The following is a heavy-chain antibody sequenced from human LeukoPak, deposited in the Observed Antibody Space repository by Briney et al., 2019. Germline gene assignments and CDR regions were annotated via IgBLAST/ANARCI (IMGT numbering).Heavy chain of an antibody. Sequence: SETLSLTCAVYGGSFSGYYWSWIRQPLGKGLEWIGEINHSGSTNYNPSLKSRVTISVDTSKNQFSLKLSSVTAADTAVYYCAREPVTTVTTVAAFDIWGQGTMVTVSS. CDR1: GGSFSGYY. V-gene: IGHV4-34*01. CDR2: INHSGST. J-gene: IGHJ3*02. CDR3: AREPVTTVTTVAAFDI. D-gene: IGHD4-17*01.